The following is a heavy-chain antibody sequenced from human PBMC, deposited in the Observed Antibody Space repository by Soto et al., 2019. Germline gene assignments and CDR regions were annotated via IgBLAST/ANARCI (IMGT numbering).Heavy chain of an antibody. CDR2: IWYDGSNK. Sequence: GGSLRLSCAASGFTFSSYGMHWVRQDPGKGLEWVAVIWYDGSNKYYADSVKGRFTISRDNSKNTLYLQMNSLRAEDTAVYYCAGGSYCSGGSCYYTFDIWGQGTMVTVSS. V-gene: IGHV3-33*01. CDR1: GFTFSSYG. CDR3: AGGSYCSGGSCYYTFDI. J-gene: IGHJ3*02. D-gene: IGHD2-15*01.